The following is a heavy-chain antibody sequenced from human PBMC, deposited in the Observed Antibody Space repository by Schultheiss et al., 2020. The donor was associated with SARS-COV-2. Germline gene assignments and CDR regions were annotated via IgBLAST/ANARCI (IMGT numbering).Heavy chain of an antibody. Sequence: GGSLRLSCAASGFTFSNAWMSWVRQAPGKGLEWVGRIKSKTDGGTTDYAAPVKGRFTISRDDSKNTLYLQMNSLKTEDTALYYCTTGGFDFWSGYFSPGYFQHWGQGTLVTVSS. J-gene: IGHJ1*01. CDR1: GFTFSNAW. CDR3: TTGGFDFWSGYFSPGYFQH. D-gene: IGHD3-3*01. CDR2: IKSKTDGGTT. V-gene: IGHV3-15*01.